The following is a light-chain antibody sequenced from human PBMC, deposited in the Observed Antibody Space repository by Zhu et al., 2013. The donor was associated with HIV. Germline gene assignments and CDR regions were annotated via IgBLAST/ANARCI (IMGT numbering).Light chain of an antibody. V-gene: IGKV1-39*01. CDR1: RSVSTY. CDR3: QQSYNTPWT. Sequence: DIQMTQSPSSLSASVGDRVTLICRTSRSVSTYVNWYQQKPGRAPNLLVYTASTLHSGVPSRFSGSGSGTDFTLTINSLQPEDFGTYYCQQSYNTPWTFGHGTKLEMK. J-gene: IGKJ1*01. CDR2: TAS.